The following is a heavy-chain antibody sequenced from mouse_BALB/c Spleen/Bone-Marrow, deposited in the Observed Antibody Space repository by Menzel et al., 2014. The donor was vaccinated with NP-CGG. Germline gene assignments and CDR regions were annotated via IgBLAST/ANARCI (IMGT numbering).Heavy chain of an antibody. D-gene: IGHD1-1*01. CDR1: GYTFTDHA. V-gene: IGHV1S53*02. J-gene: IGHJ3*01. Sequence: QVQLQQSDAELVKPGASVKMSCKASGYTFTDHAIHWVKQKPELGLEWIGYISPGNGDIKYNEKFKGKATLTADKSSSTAYMQLNSLTSEDSAVYFCKSNNYGSSRGFVYWGQGTPVTVSA. CDR3: KSNNYGSSRGFVY. CDR2: ISPGNGDI.